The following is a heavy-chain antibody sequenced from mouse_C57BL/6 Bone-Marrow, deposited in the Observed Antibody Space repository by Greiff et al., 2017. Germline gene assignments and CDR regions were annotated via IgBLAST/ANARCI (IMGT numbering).Heavy chain of an antibody. CDR1: GYAFSSYW. V-gene: IGHV1-80*01. D-gene: IGHD1-1*01. CDR2: IYPGDGDT. J-gene: IGHJ2*01. CDR3: ARAVYYYGPSFDY. Sequence: QVQLQQSGAELVKPGASVKISCKASGYAFSSYWMNWVKQRPGKGLEWIGQIYPGDGDTNYNGQFKGKATLTADKSSSTAYMQLSSLTSEDSAVYFCARAVYYYGPSFDYWGQGTTLTVSS.